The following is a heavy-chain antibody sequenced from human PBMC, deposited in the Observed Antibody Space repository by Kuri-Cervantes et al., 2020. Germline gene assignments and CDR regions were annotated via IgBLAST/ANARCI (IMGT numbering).Heavy chain of an antibody. D-gene: IGHD3-22*01. CDR2: IIPIFGTA. V-gene: IGHV1-69*06. CDR3: ARGKDSSGYYYTDDAFDI. CDR1: GGTFSSNA. Sequence: SVKVSCKASGGTFSSNAVNWVRQAPGQGLEWMGGIIPIFGTANYAQKFQGRVTITADKSTSTAYMELSSLRSEDTAVYYCARGKDSSGYYYTDDAFDIWGQGTMVTVSS. J-gene: IGHJ3*02.